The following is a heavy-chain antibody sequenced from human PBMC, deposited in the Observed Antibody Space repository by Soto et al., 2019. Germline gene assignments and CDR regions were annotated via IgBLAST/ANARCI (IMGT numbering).Heavy chain of an antibody. J-gene: IGHJ4*02. CDR3: ARLGLPYYFDY. CDR2: IYNIGST. Sequence: PSETLSLTCTVSGGSISGYYWNWLRQPPGKGLEWIGYIYNIGSTNYNPSLKSRVTISVDTSKNQFSLKLSSVTAADTAVYYCARLGLPYYFDYWGQGTLVTVSS. CDR1: GGSISGYY. V-gene: IGHV4-4*09.